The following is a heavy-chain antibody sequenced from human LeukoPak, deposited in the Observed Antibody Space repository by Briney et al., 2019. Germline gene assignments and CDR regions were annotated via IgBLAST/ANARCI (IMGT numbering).Heavy chain of an antibody. D-gene: IGHD2-2*01. J-gene: IGHJ5*02. CDR2: IYTSGST. V-gene: IGHV4-4*07. Sequence: SETLSLTCTVSGGSISSYYWSWIRQPAGKGLEWIGRIYTSGSTNYNPSLESRVTMSVDTSKNQFSLKLSSVTAADTAVYYCARDCSSTSWARGNWFDPWGQGTLVTVSS. CDR3: ARDCSSTSWARGNWFDP. CDR1: GGSISSYY.